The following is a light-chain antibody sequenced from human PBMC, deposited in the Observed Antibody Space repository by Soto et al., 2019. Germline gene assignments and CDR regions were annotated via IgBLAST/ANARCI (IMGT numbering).Light chain of an antibody. Sequence: QSVLTQPPSASGSPGQSVTISCTGTKNDIGVYDFVSWYQHHPGKAPRLIIYEVVQRPSGVPDRFSGSKSGNTASLTISGLQAEDEADYYCSSYTSSSTRVFGGGTKLTVL. CDR1: KNDIGVYDF. J-gene: IGLJ2*01. CDR2: EVV. V-gene: IGLV2-8*01. CDR3: SSYTSSSTRV.